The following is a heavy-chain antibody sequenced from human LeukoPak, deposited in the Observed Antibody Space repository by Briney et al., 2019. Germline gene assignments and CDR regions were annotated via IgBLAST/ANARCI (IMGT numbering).Heavy chain of an antibody. CDR1: GFTFSSYE. D-gene: IGHD3-22*01. CDR3: ARDSNVKYYYDSSGYYTNYYFDY. J-gene: IGHJ4*02. CDR2: ISSRGTTI. Sequence: GGSLRLSCATSGFTFSSYEMNWVRQAPGKGLEWVSNISSRGTTIYYADSVRGRFTISRDNAKNSLYLQMNSLRAEDTAVYYCARDSNVKYYYDSSGYYTNYYFDYWGQGTLVTVSS. V-gene: IGHV3-48*03.